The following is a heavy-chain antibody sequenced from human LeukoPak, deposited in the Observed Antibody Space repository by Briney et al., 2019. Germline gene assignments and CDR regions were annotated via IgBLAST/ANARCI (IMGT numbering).Heavy chain of an antibody. CDR2: INPNSGGT. CDR3: ARDLENYYGSGSYEGDY. J-gene: IGHJ4*02. V-gene: IGHV1-2*02. D-gene: IGHD3-10*01. CDR1: GYTFTGYY. Sequence: ASVKVSCKASGYTFTGYYMHWVRQAPGQGLEWMGWINPNSGGTNYAQKFQGRVTMTRDTSISTAYMELSRLRSDDTAVYYCARDLENYYGSGSYEGDYWGRGTLVTVSS.